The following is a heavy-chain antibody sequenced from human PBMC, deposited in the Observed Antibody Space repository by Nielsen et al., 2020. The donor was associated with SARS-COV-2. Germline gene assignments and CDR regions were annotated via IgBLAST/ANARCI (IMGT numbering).Heavy chain of an antibody. CDR1: GFTFSSYG. CDR3: ARDRGWKLGIADY. Sequence: GGSLRLSCAASGFTFSSYGMHWVRQAPGKGLEWVAVISYDGSNKYYADSVKGRFTISRDNSKNTVALQMDSLRVEDTAVYYCARDRGWKLGIADYWGQGTLVTVSS. CDR2: ISYDGSNK. J-gene: IGHJ4*02. V-gene: IGHV3-30*03. D-gene: IGHD3-10*01.